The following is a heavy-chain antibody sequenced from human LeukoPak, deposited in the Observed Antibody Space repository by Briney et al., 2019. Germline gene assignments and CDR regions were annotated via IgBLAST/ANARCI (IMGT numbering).Heavy chain of an antibody. V-gene: IGHV1-8*01. J-gene: IGHJ5*02. CDR3: ARRGYYDFWSGYYLNPHLNWFDP. CDR1: GYTFTSYD. CDR2: MNPNCGNT. Sequence: ASVKVSCKSSGYTFTSYDINWVRQATGQGLEWMGWMNPNCGNTGYAQKFQGRVTMTRNTSISTAYMELSSLRSEDTAVYYCARRGYYDFWSGYYLNPHLNWFDPWGQGTLVTVSS. D-gene: IGHD3-3*01.